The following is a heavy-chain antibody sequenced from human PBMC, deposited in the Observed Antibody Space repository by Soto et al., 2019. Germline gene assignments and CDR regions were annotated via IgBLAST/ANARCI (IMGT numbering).Heavy chain of an antibody. CDR3: ARVGKSGTTRFDP. Sequence: QVQLQESGPGLVKPSQTLSLTCTVSGGPISSGGYYWSWIRQHPGKGLEWIGYIYYSGSTYYNPSFNSRVTISVDTSKNQFSLKLSAVTAADTAVYYCARVGKSGTTRFDPWGQGTLVTVSS. J-gene: IGHJ5*02. V-gene: IGHV4-31*03. CDR2: IYYSGST. CDR1: GGPISSGGYY. D-gene: IGHD1-7*01.